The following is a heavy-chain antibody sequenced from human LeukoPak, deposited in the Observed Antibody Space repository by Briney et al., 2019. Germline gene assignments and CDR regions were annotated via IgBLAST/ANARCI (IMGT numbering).Heavy chain of an antibody. V-gene: IGHV4-34*01. J-gene: IGHJ4*02. CDR2: INHSGST. D-gene: IGHD3-22*01. CDR3: ARGRTEQNYYDSSGYYYYFDY. Sequence: SETLSLTCAVYGGSFSGYYWSWIRQPPGKGLEWIGEINHSGSTNYNPSLKSRVTISVDTCKNQFSLKLSSVTAADTAVYYCARGRTEQNYYDSSGYYYYFDYWGQGTLVTASS. CDR1: GGSFSGYY.